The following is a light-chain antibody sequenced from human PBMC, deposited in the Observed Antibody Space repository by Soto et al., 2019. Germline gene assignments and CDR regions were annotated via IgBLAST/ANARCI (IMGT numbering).Light chain of an antibody. V-gene: IGLV2-14*01. Sequence: QSALTQPASVPGSPGQSITISCTGTSSDVGGYNYVSWYQQHPGKAPKLMIYDVSNRPSGVSNRFSGSKSGNTASLTISGLHAEDEADYYCSSYTTSSTVVFGVGTKLTV. CDR2: DVS. J-gene: IGLJ2*01. CDR1: SSDVGGYNY. CDR3: SSYTTSSTVV.